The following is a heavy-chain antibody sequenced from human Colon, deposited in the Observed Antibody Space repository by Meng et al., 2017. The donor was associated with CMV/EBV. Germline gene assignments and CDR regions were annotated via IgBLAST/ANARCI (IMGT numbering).Heavy chain of an antibody. V-gene: IGHV4-59*01. CDR1: GGSINDYY. CDR2: VYYSGTT. D-gene: IGHD6-19*01. CDR3: ARAPIATSGWYSV. Sequence: SETLSLTCTVSGGSINDYYWSWIRQPPGKGLEWLGYVYYSGTTKYNPSLKSRVTISVDRSRTQFSLKLSSVSAADTAVYYCARAPIATSGWYSVWGQGTLVTVSS. J-gene: IGHJ4*02.